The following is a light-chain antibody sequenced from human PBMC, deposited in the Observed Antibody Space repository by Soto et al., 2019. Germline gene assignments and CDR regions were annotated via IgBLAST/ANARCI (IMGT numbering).Light chain of an antibody. CDR3: QQYNNWPPVT. J-gene: IGKJ1*01. CDR2: GAS. CDR1: QSVSSN. Sequence: EIVMTQSPATLSVSPGERATLSCRASQSVSSNLAWYQQKPGQAPRLLIYGASTRATGIPARFSGSGSGTEFTLTISNLQSEDFAVYYCQQYNNWPPVTFGQGTKVDIK. V-gene: IGKV3-15*01.